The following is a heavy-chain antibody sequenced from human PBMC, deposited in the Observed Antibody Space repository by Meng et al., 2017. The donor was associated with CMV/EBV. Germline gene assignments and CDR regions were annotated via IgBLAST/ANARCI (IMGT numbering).Heavy chain of an antibody. V-gene: IGHV1-8*03. Sequence: ASVKVSCKASGYTFTSYDINWVRQATGQGLEWMGWMNPNSGNTGYAQKFQGRVTITRNTSISTAYMELSSLRSEDTAVYYCARALPKSITIFGVVHDYWGQGTLVTVSS. CDR2: MNPNSGNT. CDR3: ARALPKSITIFGVVHDY. J-gene: IGHJ4*02. D-gene: IGHD3-3*01. CDR1: GYTFTSYD.